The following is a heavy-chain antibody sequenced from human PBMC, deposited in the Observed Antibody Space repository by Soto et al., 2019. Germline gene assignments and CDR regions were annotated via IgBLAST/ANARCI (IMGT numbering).Heavy chain of an antibody. CDR2: INHSGST. CDR3: ARVTSSWRYYYYYYGMDV. J-gene: IGHJ6*02. Sequence: SETLSLTCAVHGGSFSGYYLSWIRQPPGKGLEWIGEINHSGSTNYNPSLKSRVTISVDTSKNQFSLKLSSVTAADTAVYYCARVTSSWRYYYYYYGMDVWGQGTTVT. V-gene: IGHV4-34*01. CDR1: GGSFSGYY. D-gene: IGHD6-13*01.